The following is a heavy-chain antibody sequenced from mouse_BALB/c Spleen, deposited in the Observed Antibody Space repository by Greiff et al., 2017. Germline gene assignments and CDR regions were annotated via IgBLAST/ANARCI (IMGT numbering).Heavy chain of an antibody. J-gene: IGHJ1*01. Sequence: EVQVVESGGGLVKPGGSLKLSCAASGFTFSSYTMSWVRQTPEKRLEWVATISSGGSYTYYPDSVKGRFTISRDNAKNTLYLQMSSLKSEDTAMYYCTRDRDYGSSWYFDVWGAGTTVTVSS. D-gene: IGHD1-1*01. CDR3: TRDRDYGSSWYFDV. CDR1: GFTFSSYT. CDR2: ISSGGSYT. V-gene: IGHV5-6-4*01.